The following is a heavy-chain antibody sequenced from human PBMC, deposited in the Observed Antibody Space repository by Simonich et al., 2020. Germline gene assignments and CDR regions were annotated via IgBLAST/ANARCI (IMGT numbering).Heavy chain of an antibody. V-gene: IGHV4-59*08. D-gene: IGHD5-12*01. CDR1: GGSISSYY. J-gene: IGHJ4*02. CDR2: IYYSGST. CDR3: ARHDRWLQFYFDY. Sequence: QVQLQESGPGLVKPSETLSLTCTVSGGSISSYYWSWIRQPPGKGLEWIGYIYYSGSTNYHPSLKNRVTISVDTAKNQFSLKLSSVTAADTAVYYCARHDRWLQFYFDYWGQGTLVTVSS.